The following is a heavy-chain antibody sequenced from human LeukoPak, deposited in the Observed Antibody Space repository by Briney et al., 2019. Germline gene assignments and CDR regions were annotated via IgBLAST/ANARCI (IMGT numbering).Heavy chain of an antibody. CDR1: GGSISSYY. V-gene: IGHV4-59*01. CDR2: IYYSGST. Sequence: SETLSLTCTVSGGSISSYYWSWIRQPPGKGLERIGYIYYSGSTNYNPSLKSRVTISVDTSKNQFSLKLSSVTAADTAVYYCARVIPATVYYYYGMDVWGQGTTVTVSS. J-gene: IGHJ6*02. D-gene: IGHD2-15*01. CDR3: ARVIPATVYYYYGMDV.